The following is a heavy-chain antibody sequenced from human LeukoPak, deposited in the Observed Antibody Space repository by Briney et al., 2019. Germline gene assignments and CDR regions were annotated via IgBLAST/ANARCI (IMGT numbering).Heavy chain of an antibody. CDR3: ARGGYQLLYGLFDP. CDR1: GGSISSYY. D-gene: IGHD2-2*02. Sequence: PSETLSLTCTVSGGSISSYYWSWIRQPPGKGLEWIGYIYYSGSTNYNPSLKSRVTISVDTSKNQFSLKLSSVTAADTAVYYCARGGYQLLYGLFDPWGQGTLVTVSS. V-gene: IGHV4-59*01. CDR2: IYYSGST. J-gene: IGHJ5*02.